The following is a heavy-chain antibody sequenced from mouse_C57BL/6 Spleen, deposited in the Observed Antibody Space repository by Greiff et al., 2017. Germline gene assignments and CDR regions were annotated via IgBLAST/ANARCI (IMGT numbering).Heavy chain of an antibody. CDR1: GFTFSSYA. Sequence: EVQLQESGAGLVKPGGSLKLSCAASGFTFSSYAMSWVRQTPEKRLEWVAYISRGGDYIYYADTVKGRITISRDNARNTLYLQMSSLKSEDTAMYYCTRGDYYAMDYWGQGTSVTVYS. J-gene: IGHJ4*01. CDR3: TRGDYYAMDY. V-gene: IGHV5-9-1*02. CDR2: ISRGGDYI.